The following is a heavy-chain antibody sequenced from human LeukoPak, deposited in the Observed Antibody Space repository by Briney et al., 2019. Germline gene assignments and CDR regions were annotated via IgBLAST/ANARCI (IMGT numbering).Heavy chain of an antibody. V-gene: IGHV4-34*01. CDR1: GGSFSGYY. Sequence: PSETLSLTCAVYGGSFSGYYWSWIRQPPGKGLEWIGEINHSGSTNYNPSLKSRVTISVDTSKNQFSLKLSSVTAADTAVYYRARVYCSSTSCYAYDYWGQGTLVTVSS. D-gene: IGHD2-2*01. CDR3: ARVYCSSTSCYAYDY. CDR2: INHSGST. J-gene: IGHJ4*02.